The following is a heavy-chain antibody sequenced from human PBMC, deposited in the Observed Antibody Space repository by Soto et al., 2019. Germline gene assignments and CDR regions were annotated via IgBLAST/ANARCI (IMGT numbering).Heavy chain of an antibody. Sequence: SETLSLTCTLSGGSISSSSYSWGWIRQPPGKGPEWIGTFYYSGSTYYNPSLKSRVTISVDTSKNQFFLKLSSVTAADTAVYYCARLGKYYQSLDPWGPGTLVTVSS. V-gene: IGHV4-39*01. CDR2: FYYSGST. J-gene: IGHJ5*02. CDR3: ARLGKYYQSLDP. CDR1: GGSISSSSYS. D-gene: IGHD2-2*01.